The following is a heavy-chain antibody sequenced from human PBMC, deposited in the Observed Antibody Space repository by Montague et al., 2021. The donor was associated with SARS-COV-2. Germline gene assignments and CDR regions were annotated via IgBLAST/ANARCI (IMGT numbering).Heavy chain of an antibody. J-gene: IGHJ4*02. CDR2: IHRSGDTT. V-gene: IGHV3-20*04. CDR3: VRGWSGGPLDC. D-gene: IGHD2-8*01. Sequence: SLRLSCAASGSTFGDYGMSWVRQAPGKGLEWIAGIHRSGDTTDYADSVKGRFTISRDNARNSLDLQMNSLRAEDTALYYCVRGWSGGPLDCWGQGTLVTVSS. CDR1: GSTFGDYG.